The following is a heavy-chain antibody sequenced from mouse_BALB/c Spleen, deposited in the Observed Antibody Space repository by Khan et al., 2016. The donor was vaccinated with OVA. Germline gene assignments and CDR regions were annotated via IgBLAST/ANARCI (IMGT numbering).Heavy chain of an antibody. D-gene: IGHD3-3*01. J-gene: IGHJ3*01. V-gene: IGHV3-2*02. CDR3: VRGRAY. CDR2: ISYSGRT. Sequence: EVQLVESGPGLVKPSQSLSLTCTVTGYSITSDYAWNWIRQFPGNKLEWMGYISYSGRTSYTPSLKSRISITRETSKNQLFLQLNSVTTEDTATYYCVRGRAYWGQGTLVTVSA. CDR1: GYSITSDYA.